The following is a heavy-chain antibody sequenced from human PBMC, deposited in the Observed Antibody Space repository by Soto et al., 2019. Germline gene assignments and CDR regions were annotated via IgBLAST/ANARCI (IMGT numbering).Heavy chain of an antibody. CDR1: GYPVTAYY. J-gene: IGHJ3*02. V-gene: IGHV1-2*02. CDR3: ARGGGVGVAGSAAFEM. D-gene: IGHD3-3*01. CDR2: INPATGAA. Sequence: QLHLVQSGAVVKKPGASVTVSCSASGYPVTAYYMHWVRQAPGRGLEWMGGINPATGAAKYTQTFQGRVTMTRDTSTSTVFMELSGLTSADTYVFYCARGGGVGVAGSAAFEMWGQGTLVTVSS.